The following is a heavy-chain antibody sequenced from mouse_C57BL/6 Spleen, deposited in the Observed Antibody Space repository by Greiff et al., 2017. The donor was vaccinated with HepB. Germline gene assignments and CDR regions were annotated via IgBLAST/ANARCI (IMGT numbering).Heavy chain of an antibody. J-gene: IGHJ3*01. CDR2: ISNGGGST. D-gene: IGHD3-2*02. CDR1: GFTFSDYY. CDR3: ARQGDSSGYEAWFAY. Sequence: EVKVEESGGGLVQPGGSLKLSCAASGFTFSDYYMYWVRQTPEKRLEWVAYISNGGGSTYYPDTVKGQITISRDNAKNTLYLQMSRRKSEDTAMYDCARQGDSSGYEAWFAYWGQGTLVTVSA. V-gene: IGHV5-12*01.